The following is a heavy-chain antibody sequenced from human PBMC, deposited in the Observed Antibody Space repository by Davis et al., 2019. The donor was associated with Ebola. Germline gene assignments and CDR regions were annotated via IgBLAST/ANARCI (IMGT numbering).Heavy chain of an antibody. V-gene: IGHV3-21*01. J-gene: IGHJ4*02. Sequence: GESLKISCAASGFSISSYSMNWVRQAPGKGLEWVSSISSSGRDIQYTDSMKGRFAVSRDNARNTLYLQMYSLEVEDTAVYYCATFGIAWGLSYWGQGTLVTVSS. CDR2: ISSSGRDI. D-gene: IGHD3-3*01. CDR3: ATFGIAWGLSY. CDR1: GFSISSYS.